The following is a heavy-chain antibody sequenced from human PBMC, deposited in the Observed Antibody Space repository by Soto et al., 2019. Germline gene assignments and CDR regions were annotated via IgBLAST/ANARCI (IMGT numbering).Heavy chain of an antibody. CDR3: ARGEGQFDTTGSYYVY. J-gene: IGHJ4*02. CDR1: GYTFTDYY. V-gene: IGHV1-2*02. CDR2: INPNSGGT. D-gene: IGHD3-22*01. Sequence: ASVKVSCKGSGYTFTDYYYHWVRQAPGQGLEWMGWINPNSGGTKYAQTFQGRVTMTRDTSVSTAYMELSRPTSDDTAVYYCARGEGQFDTTGSYYVYWGQGSLVTVSS.